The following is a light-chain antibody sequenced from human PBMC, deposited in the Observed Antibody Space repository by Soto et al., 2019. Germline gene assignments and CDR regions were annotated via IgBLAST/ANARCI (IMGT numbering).Light chain of an antibody. CDR2: DVS. J-gene: IGLJ2*01. V-gene: IGLV2-14*01. CDR3: SSYTSSSTLV. CDR1: SSDVGGYNY. Sequence: QSALTQPASVSGSPGQSITISCTGTSSDVGGYNYVSWYQQQPGKAPKLMIYDVSNRPSGVSNRFSGSNSGNTASLTISGLQDEDEAYYYCSSYTSSSTLVFGGGTQLTVL.